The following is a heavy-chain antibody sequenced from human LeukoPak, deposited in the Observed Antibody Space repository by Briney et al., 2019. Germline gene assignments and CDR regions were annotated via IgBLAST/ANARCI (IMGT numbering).Heavy chain of an antibody. J-gene: IGHJ6*03. CDR1: GYTFTSYG. V-gene: IGHV1-18*01. CDR3: ARNLYYYDSSGYYAPPYYYYYYYMDV. D-gene: IGHD3-22*01. CDR2: ISAYNGNT. Sequence: ASVKVSCKASGYTFTSYGISWVGQAPGQGLEWMGWISAYNGNTNYAQKLQGRVTMTTDTSTSTAYMELRSLRSDDTAVYYCARNLYYYDSSGYYAPPYYYYYYYMDVWGKGTTATVSS.